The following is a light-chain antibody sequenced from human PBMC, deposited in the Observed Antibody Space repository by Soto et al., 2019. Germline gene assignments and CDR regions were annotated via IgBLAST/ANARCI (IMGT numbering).Light chain of an antibody. CDR1: QSVSSSY. V-gene: IGKV3-20*01. CDR3: QQYGSSPPWT. J-gene: IGKJ1*01. CDR2: GAS. Sequence: EIVLTQSPGTLSLSPGERATLSCRASQSVSSSYLAWYQQKPGQAPRLLIYGASSRATGIPHRFSGSGSGTDFTLTISRLEPEDFAVYYCQQYGSSPPWTFGQGTKVEIK.